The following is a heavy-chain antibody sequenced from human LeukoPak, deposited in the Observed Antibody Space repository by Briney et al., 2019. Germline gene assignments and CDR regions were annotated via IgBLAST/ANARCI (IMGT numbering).Heavy chain of an antibody. J-gene: IGHJ4*02. CDR2: IGPTGSDR. CDR1: GLTFSTSG. CDR3: ATETNGRHYDY. Sequence: GGSLRLSCSASGLTFSTSGFNWVRQAPGKGLEWVASIGPTGSDRYHVDSIKGRFTISRDNANNFLYLQMNSLRAEDTAVYYCATETNGRHYDYWGQGTLLTVSP. V-gene: IGHV3-21*06. D-gene: IGHD1-14*01.